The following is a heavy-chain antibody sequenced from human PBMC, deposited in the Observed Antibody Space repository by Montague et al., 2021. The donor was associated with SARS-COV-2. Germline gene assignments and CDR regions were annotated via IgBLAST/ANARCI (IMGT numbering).Heavy chain of an antibody. V-gene: IGHV3-33*01. CDR1: GITFNRHG. J-gene: IGHJ4*02. D-gene: IGHD3-16*01. CDR3: ASAYHDYGLDN. CDR2: IWYDGSER. Sequence: SLRLSCAASGITFNRHGMHWVRQAPGKGLEWVAVIWYDGSERFYSDSVRGRFTISRDNSKNTVYLQMNSLSVEDTAVYYCASAYHDYGLDNWGQGTLVTVSS.